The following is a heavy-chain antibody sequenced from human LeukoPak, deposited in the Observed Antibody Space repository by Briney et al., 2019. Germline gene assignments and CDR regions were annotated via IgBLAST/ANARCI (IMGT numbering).Heavy chain of an antibody. Sequence: GGSLRLSCAASGFTFSSYAMSWVRQAPGKGLEWVSLISGSGGTTYYADSVKGRFTISRDNSKNTLYLQMSSLRAEGTAVYYCAKDDCSGGSCYSSGNDAFDIWGQGTMVTVSS. CDR2: ISGSGGTT. D-gene: IGHD2-15*01. J-gene: IGHJ3*02. CDR1: GFTFSSYA. CDR3: AKDDCSGGSCYSSGNDAFDI. V-gene: IGHV3-23*01.